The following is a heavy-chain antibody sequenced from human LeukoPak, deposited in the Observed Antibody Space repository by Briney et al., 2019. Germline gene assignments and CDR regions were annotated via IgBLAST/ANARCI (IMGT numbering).Heavy chain of an antibody. D-gene: IGHD6-13*01. CDR1: GFTFTSYS. CDR2: ISGSGSDT. J-gene: IGHJ4*02. CDR3: ARDLGEAAAADYFDY. Sequence: GGSLRLSCAASGFTFTSYSMNWVRQAPGKGLEWFSSISGSGSDTYYADSVKGRFTVSRDNAKDSLYLQMNSLRAEDTAVYYCARDLGEAAAADYFDYWGQGTLVTVSS. V-gene: IGHV3-21*01.